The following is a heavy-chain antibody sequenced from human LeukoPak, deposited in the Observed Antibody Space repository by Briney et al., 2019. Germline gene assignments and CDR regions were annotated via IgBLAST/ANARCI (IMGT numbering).Heavy chain of an antibody. D-gene: IGHD6-19*01. V-gene: IGHV3-9*01. CDR2: ISWNSGSI. Sequence: GRSLRLSCAGSGFIFNNYAMHWVRQPPGKGLEWVSGISWNSGSIDYADSVKGRFTISRDNAKNSLYLQMNSLRVEDTAFYYCAKDNRRHYTSGPNPDSLHWGQGALVTVTS. J-gene: IGHJ4*02. CDR3: AKDNRRHYTSGPNPDSLH. CDR1: GFIFNNYA.